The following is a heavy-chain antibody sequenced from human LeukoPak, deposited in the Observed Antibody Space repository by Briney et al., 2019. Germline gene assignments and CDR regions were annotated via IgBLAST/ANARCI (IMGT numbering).Heavy chain of an antibody. V-gene: IGHV4-59*01. D-gene: IGHD3-16*01. CDR2: IYYIGNT. CDR1: GGSISSYY. Sequence: SETLSLTCTVSGGSISSYYWSWIRQPPGKGLEWIGCIYYIGNTHYNPSLKSRVTLSVDTSKNQFSLKLTSVTAADTAVYYCARVKGGFDPWGQGTLVTVSS. J-gene: IGHJ5*02. CDR3: ARVKGGFDP.